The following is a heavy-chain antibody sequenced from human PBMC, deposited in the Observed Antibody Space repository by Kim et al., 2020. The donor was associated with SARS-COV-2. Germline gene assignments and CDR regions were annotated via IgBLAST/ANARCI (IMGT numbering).Heavy chain of an antibody. CDR3: ATRSIAPYYYYYYGMDV. Sequence: GGSLRLSCAASGFTISSNYMSWVRQAPGKGLEWVSVIYGGGSTSYADSVKGRFTISRDNSKNTLYLQMNSLRAEDTAMYYCATRSIAPYYYYYYGMDVWG. V-gene: IGHV3-66*01. CDR2: IYGGGST. J-gene: IGHJ6*01. CDR1: GFTISSNY. D-gene: IGHD3-16*02.